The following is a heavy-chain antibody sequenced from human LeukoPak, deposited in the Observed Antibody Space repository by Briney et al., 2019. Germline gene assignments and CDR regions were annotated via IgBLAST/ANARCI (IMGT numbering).Heavy chain of an antibody. CDR1: GFTFTTYS. V-gene: IGHV3-48*01. Sequence: GGSLRLSCAASGFTFTTYSMNWVRQAPGKGLEWVSYISSSSSTIYYADSVKGRFTISRDNAKNSLYLQMNSLRAEDTAVYYCARGLYDSGRTEFDYWGQGTLVTVSS. CDR2: ISSSSSTI. J-gene: IGHJ4*02. D-gene: IGHD5-12*01. CDR3: ARGLYDSGRTEFDY.